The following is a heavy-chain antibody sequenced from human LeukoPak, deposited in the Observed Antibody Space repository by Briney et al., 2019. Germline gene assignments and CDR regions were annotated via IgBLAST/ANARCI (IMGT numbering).Heavy chain of an antibody. CDR3: ARAPFGVVILPLDY. J-gene: IGHJ4*02. CDR2: ISAYNGNT. CDR1: GYTFTGYY. Sequence: ASVKVSCKASGYTFTGYYMHWVRQAPGQGLEWMGWISAYNGNTNYAQKLQGRVTMTTDTSTSTAYMELRSLRSDDTAVYYCARAPFGVVILPLDYWGQGTLVTVSS. V-gene: IGHV1-18*04. D-gene: IGHD3-3*01.